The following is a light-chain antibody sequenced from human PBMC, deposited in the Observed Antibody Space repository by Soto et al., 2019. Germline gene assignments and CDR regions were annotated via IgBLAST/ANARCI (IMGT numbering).Light chain of an antibody. J-gene: IGLJ2*01. CDR3: ETWDSNTRV. Sequence: QLVLTQSSSASASLGSSVKLTCTLSSGHSSYIIAWHHQQPGKAPRYLMKLEGSGSYNKGSGVPDRFSGSSSGAARYLTISHLQFEDESNYYCETWDSNTRVFGGGTKLTVL. V-gene: IGLV4-60*02. CDR1: SGHSSYI. CDR2: LEGSGSY.